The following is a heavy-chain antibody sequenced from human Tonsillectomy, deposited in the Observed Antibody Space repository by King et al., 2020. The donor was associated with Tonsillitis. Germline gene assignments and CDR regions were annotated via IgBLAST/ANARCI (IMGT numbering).Heavy chain of an antibody. CDR3: ARHGDYGSAIGDGFDI. Sequence: VQLVESGAEVKKPGESLRISCKGSGYSFISYWISWVRQMPGKGLEWMGRIDPGDSYTKYSPSFQGHVTISADKPISTAYLQWSSLKASDTAMYYCARHGDYGSAIGDGFDIWGQGTMVTVSS. V-gene: IGHV5-10-1*03. J-gene: IGHJ3*02. CDR2: IDPGDSYT. D-gene: IGHD4-17*01. CDR1: GYSFISYW.